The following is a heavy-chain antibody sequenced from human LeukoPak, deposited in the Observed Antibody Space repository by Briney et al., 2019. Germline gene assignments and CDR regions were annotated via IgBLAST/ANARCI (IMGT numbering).Heavy chain of an antibody. CDR3: ATDRLEIYALHI. Sequence: GASVKVSCRVSGYSLSDLSIHWVRHVAAKGLEWMGGFEPEEGAHGETIFAQKFEGRLTLTEDTSADTAYMELVRLTSEDTAVYYCATDRLEIYALHIWGQGTAVTVSS. D-gene: IGHD1-1*01. CDR2: FEPEEGAHGET. CDR1: GYSLSDLS. V-gene: IGHV1-24*01. J-gene: IGHJ3*02.